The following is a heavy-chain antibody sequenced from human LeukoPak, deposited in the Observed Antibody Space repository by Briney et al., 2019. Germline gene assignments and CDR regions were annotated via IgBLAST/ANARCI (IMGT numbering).Heavy chain of an antibody. D-gene: IGHD5-18*01. CDR3: AKRRESGYSYGDYWYFDX. J-gene: IGHJ2*01. CDR1: GYSFTAYY. Sequence: ASVKVSCKASGYSFTAYYMHWVRQAPGQGLEWMGRINPNNGDTNYAQKFQGRVTMTRDTSVSTAYMDLSRLTSDDTAVYYCAKRRESGYSYGDYWYFDXWGRGTLVTVSS. V-gene: IGHV1-2*06. CDR2: INPNNGDT.